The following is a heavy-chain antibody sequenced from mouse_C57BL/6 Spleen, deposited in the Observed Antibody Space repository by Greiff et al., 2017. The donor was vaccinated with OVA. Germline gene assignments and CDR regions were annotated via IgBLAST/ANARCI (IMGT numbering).Heavy chain of an antibody. CDR2: ISDGGSYT. D-gene: IGHD1-1*01. Sequence: EVQLVESGRGLVKPGGSLKLSCAASGFTFSSYAMSWVRQTPEKRLEWVATISDGGSYTYYPDNVKGRFTISRDNAKNNLYLQMSHLKSEDTAMYYCARGGAYYYGSDYFDYWGQGTTLTVSS. J-gene: IGHJ2*01. CDR3: ARGGAYYYGSDYFDY. CDR1: GFTFSSYA. V-gene: IGHV5-4*01.